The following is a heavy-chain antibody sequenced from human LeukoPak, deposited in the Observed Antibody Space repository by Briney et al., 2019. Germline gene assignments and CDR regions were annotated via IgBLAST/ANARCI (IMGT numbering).Heavy chain of an antibody. CDR1: GGSFSGYY. V-gene: IGHV4-34*01. Sequence: KPSETLSLTCAVYGGSFSGYYWSWIRQPPGKGLEWIGEINHSGSTNYNPSLKSRVTISVDTSKNQFSLKLSSVTAADTAVYYCARGLRRRDGIKPGSIAVAGPRGGLFDPWGQGTLVTVSS. J-gene: IGHJ5*02. CDR3: ARGLRRRDGIKPGSIAVAGPRGGLFDP. D-gene: IGHD6-19*01. CDR2: INHSGST.